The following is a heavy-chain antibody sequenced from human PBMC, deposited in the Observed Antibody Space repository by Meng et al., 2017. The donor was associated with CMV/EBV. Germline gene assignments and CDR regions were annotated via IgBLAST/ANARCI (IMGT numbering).Heavy chain of an antibody. Sequence: SGPTLVKPTQTLTLTCTFSGSSLSTSGVGVGWIRQPPGKALEWLALIYWNDDKRYSPSLKSRLTITKDTSKNQVVLTMTNMDPVDTATYYCAHLDTAMVNIDYWGQGTLVTVSS. CDR2: IYWNDDK. J-gene: IGHJ4*02. CDR1: GSSLSTSGVG. D-gene: IGHD5-18*01. CDR3: AHLDTAMVNIDY. V-gene: IGHV2-5*01.